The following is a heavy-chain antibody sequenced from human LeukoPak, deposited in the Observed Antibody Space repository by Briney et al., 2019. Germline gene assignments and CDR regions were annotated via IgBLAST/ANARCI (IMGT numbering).Heavy chain of an antibody. CDR3: ARDILGWNDVDYFDY. CDR1: GFTFSSYE. J-gene: IGHJ4*02. CDR2: ISSSGSTI. Sequence: GGSLRLSXAASGFTFSSYEMNWVRQAPGKGLEWVSYISSSGSTIYYADSVKGRFTISRDNAKSSLYLQMNSLRAEDTAVYYCARDILGWNDVDYFDYWGQGTLVTVSS. D-gene: IGHD1-1*01. V-gene: IGHV3-48*03.